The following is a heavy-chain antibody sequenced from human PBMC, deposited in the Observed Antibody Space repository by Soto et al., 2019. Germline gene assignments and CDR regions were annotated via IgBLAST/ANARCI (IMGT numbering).Heavy chain of an antibody. CDR2: ISGSGGST. Sequence: LRLSCAASGFTFSSYAMSWVRQAPGKGLEWVSAISGSGGSTYYADSVKGRFTISRDNSKNTLYLQMNSLRAEDTAVYYCANLRGYYDSSGYYPDPFDPWGQGTLVTVSS. J-gene: IGHJ5*02. D-gene: IGHD3-22*01. CDR3: ANLRGYYDSSGYYPDPFDP. CDR1: GFTFSSYA. V-gene: IGHV3-23*01.